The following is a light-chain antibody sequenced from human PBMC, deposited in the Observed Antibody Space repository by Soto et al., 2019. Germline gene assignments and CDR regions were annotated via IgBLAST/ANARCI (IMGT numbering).Light chain of an antibody. V-gene: IGKV1-39*01. Sequence: DIQMTQSPSSLSASVGDRVTITCRASQNIRSYLNWYQQKPGKAPQLLIYVASSLQSGVPSRFSGSGSGTEFTLTINSLQREDFATYYCQQTYSILPLTFGGGTKVE. CDR3: QQTYSILPLT. CDR2: VAS. CDR1: QNIRSY. J-gene: IGKJ4*01.